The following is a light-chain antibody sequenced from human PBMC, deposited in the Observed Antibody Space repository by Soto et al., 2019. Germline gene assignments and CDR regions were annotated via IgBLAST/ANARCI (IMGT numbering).Light chain of an antibody. CDR1: QSVGSSY. V-gene: IGKV3-20*01. CDR3: QNYDTSPT. Sequence: EIVLTQSPGTLSLSAGERATLSCRASQSVGSSYLAWYQQKPGQAPTVLIYGESSRATGIPDRFSGSGSGTDFTLTISRLEPEDFAVYYCQNYDTSPTFGQGTKVEI. J-gene: IGKJ1*01. CDR2: GES.